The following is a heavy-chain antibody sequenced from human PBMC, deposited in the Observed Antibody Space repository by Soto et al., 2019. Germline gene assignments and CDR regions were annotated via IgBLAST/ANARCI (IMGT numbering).Heavy chain of an antibody. D-gene: IGHD6-13*01. CDR1: GYSFTNYW. V-gene: IGHV5-51*01. J-gene: IGHJ5*02. Sequence: PGESLKISYQGSGYSFTNYWVGWVRQIPGRGLEWMGIIHPGDSDTRYSPFFQGQVTISADKSISTAYLQWSSLKASDTAMYYCARHNRYSSTWFEGWFDPWGQGTLVTVSS. CDR2: IHPGDSDT. CDR3: ARHNRYSSTWFEGWFDP.